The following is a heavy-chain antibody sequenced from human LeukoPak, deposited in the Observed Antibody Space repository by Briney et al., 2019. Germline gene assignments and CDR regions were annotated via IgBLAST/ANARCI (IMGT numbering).Heavy chain of an antibody. CDR1: GGSISSYS. V-gene: IGHV4-4*07. D-gene: IGHD2-15*01. CDR2: MYTSGSI. Sequence: SETLSLTCTVSGGSISSYSWSWIRQPAGKGLEWIGRMYTSGSIDYNPSLKSRVSISVDTSKNQFSLKVSSVTAADTAVYYCARTYCSAGACYHFDYWGQGTLVTVSS. J-gene: IGHJ4*02. CDR3: ARTYCSAGACYHFDY.